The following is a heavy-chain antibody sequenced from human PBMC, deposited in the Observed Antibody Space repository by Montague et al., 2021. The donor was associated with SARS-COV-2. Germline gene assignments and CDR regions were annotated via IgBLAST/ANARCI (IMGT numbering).Heavy chain of an antibody. CDR3: ARVTDYYCDTSGYCDAFDV. D-gene: IGHD3-22*01. CDR2: IYPGDSDT. V-gene: IGHV5-51*07. CDR1: GYSFTSDW. J-gene: IGHJ3*01. Sequence: QSGAEVKEPGESLKISCKGSGYSFTSDWIGWVHQMTGKGLVWMGIIYPGDSDTRYSPSFQGQVTISADKSISTAYLQWSSLKASDTAIYYCARVTDYYCDTSGYCDAFDVWGQGTMVTVSS.